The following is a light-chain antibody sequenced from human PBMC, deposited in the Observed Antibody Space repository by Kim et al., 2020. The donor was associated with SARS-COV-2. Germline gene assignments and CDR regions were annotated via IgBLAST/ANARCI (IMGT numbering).Light chain of an antibody. Sequence: SASVGDRVTITCRASQSIISYLNWYQQKPGKAPNLLIYAASSLQSGVPSRFSGSGSGTDFTLTISSLQPEDFATYYCQQSYSTPYTFGQGTKLEIK. J-gene: IGKJ2*01. CDR3: QQSYSTPYT. CDR2: AAS. CDR1: QSIISY. V-gene: IGKV1-39*01.